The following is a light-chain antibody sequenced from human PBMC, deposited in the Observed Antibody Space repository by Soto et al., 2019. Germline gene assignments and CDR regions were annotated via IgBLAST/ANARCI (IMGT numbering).Light chain of an antibody. CDR1: QSISSD. V-gene: IGKV3-15*01. Sequence: EIVMTQSPATLSVSPGERVTLSCRASQSISSDLAWVQLKRGQAPRLLIYGGSTTAPGIPARFSGSGSGTESTLTISTLQSQDVAFYYCQQHNHCPTFGPGPDVQIK. CDR3: QQHNHCPT. J-gene: IGKJ1*01. CDR2: GGS.